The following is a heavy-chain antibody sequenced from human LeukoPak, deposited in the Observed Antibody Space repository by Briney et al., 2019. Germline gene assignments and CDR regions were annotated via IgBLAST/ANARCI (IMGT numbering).Heavy chain of an antibody. J-gene: IGHJ4*02. CDR2: MNPNSGNT. CDR1: GYTFTSYD. CDR3: ARKGVTMVRGVITYYFDY. D-gene: IGHD3-10*01. Sequence: GASVKVSCKASGYTFTSYDINWVRQATGQGLEWMGWMNPNSGNTGYAQKFQGRVTMTRNTSISTAYMELSSLRSEDTAVYYCARKGVTMVRGVITYYFDYWGQGTLVTVSS. V-gene: IGHV1-8*01.